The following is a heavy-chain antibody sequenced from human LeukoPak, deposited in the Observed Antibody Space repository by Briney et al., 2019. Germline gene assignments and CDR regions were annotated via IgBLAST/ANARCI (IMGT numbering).Heavy chain of an antibody. J-gene: IGHJ4*02. CDR1: GFTFSSYW. V-gene: IGHV3-30*02. Sequence: GGSLRLSCAASGFTFSSYWMHWVRQVPGKGLEWAAFIRYDGSDKYYADSVKGRFTISRDNSKNTLYLQMNSLRAEDTAVYYCAGYSSSWYYRPLNYFDYWGQGTLVTVSS. CDR3: AGYSSSWYYRPLNYFDY. D-gene: IGHD6-13*01. CDR2: IRYDGSDK.